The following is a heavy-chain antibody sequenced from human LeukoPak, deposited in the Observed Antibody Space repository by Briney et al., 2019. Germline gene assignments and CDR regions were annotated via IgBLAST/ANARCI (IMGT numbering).Heavy chain of an antibody. D-gene: IGHD5-12*01. CDR2: ISFRGGST. CDR3: ARGEYSGYDQHYFDY. Sequence: GGSLRLSCAAPGFTFSSYAINWVRQAPGKGLEWVSGISFRGGSTFYADSVKGRSTISRDNSKNTLYLQMNSLRAEDTAIYYCARGEYSGYDQHYFDYWGQGTLVTVSS. V-gene: IGHV3-23*01. CDR1: GFTFSSYA. J-gene: IGHJ4*02.